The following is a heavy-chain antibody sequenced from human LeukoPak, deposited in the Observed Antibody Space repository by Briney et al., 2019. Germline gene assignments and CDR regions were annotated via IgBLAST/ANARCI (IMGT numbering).Heavy chain of an antibody. V-gene: IGHV1-24*01. CDR3: ATNGYSSGWYGMDV. J-gene: IGHJ6*04. CDR2: FDPEDGET. Sequence: ASVKVSCKVSGYTLTALSMHWVRKAPGKGLEWMGGFDPEDGETIYAQKFQGRVTMTEDTSTDTAYMELSSLRSEDTAVYYCATNGYSSGWYGMDVWGKGTTVTVSS. CDR1: GYTLTALS. D-gene: IGHD6-19*01.